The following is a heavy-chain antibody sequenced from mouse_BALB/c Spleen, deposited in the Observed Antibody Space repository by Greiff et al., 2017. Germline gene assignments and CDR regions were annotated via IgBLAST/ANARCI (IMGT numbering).Heavy chain of an antibody. CDR3: ARWSNWEVGY. Sequence: EVKLMESGPGLVKPSQSLSLTCTVTGYSITSDYAWNWIRQFPGNKLEWMGYISYSGSTSYNPSLKSRISITRDTSKNQFFLQLNSVTTEDTATYYCARWSNWEVGYWGQGTTLTVSS. J-gene: IGHJ2*01. D-gene: IGHD4-1*01. V-gene: IGHV3-2*02. CDR2: ISYSGST. CDR1: GYSITSDYA.